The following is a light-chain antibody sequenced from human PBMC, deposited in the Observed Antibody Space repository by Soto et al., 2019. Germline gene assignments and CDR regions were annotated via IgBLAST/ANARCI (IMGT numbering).Light chain of an antibody. CDR3: QQMRY. J-gene: IGKJ4*01. V-gene: IGKV3-20*01. CDR1: QSVSSSF. CDR2: GAS. Sequence: EIVLTQSPGTLSLSPGERATLSCRASQSVSSSFLAWYQQKPGQAPRLLNYGASSTATGIPDRFSGSGSGTDFTLTISRLEPEDFAVYYCQQMRYFGGGTKVEIK.